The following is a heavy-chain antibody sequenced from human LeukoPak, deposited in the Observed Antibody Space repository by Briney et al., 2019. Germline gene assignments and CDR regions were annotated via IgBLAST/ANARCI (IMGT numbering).Heavy chain of an antibody. CDR3: ATLNGPLFEY. CDR1: GFTSSNYW. J-gene: IGHJ4*02. D-gene: IGHD2-8*01. Sequence: PEGSLRLSCAASGFTSSNYWMSWVRQAPGKGLEWVASIHQHGNEKYFVDSVRGRFTISRDNAKNSLYLQMSSLRAEDTAVYYCATLNGPLFEYWGQGTLVTVSS. V-gene: IGHV3-7*01. CDR2: IHQHGNEK.